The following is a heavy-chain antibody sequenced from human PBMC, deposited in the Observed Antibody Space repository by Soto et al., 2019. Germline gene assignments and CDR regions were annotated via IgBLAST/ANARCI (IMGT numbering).Heavy chain of an antibody. CDR2: IYYSGST. J-gene: IGHJ4*02. D-gene: IGHD2-21*02. Sequence: SETLSLTCTVSGGSISSYYWSWIRQPPGKGLEWIGYIYYSGSTNYNPSLKSRVTISVDTSKNQSSLKLSSVTAADTAVYYCATLVAYCGGDCYSGDYWGQGTLVTVSS. CDR3: ATLVAYCGGDCYSGDY. CDR1: GGSISSYY. V-gene: IGHV4-59*08.